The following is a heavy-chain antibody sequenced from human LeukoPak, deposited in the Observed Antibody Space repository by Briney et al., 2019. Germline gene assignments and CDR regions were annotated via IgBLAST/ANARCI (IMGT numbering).Heavy chain of an antibody. V-gene: IGHV5-51*01. CDR1: GYNFITYW. J-gene: IGHJ5*02. Sequence: GESLKISCKASGYNFITYWIGWVRQMPGKGLEWVGIIDPSDSDTRYSPSFQGQVTISADKSISTAYLQWSSLRASDTAIYYCARHSPWSRFDPWGQGTLVTVSS. CDR3: ARHSPWSRFDP. CDR2: IDPSDSDT. D-gene: IGHD2-8*01.